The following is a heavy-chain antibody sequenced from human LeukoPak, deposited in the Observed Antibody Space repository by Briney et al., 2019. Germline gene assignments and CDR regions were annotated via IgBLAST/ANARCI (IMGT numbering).Heavy chain of an antibody. V-gene: IGHV4-61*03. Sequence: SETLSLTCSVSGPSVSDGSSYWSWIRQPPGKGLEWIGYLYYSGNTNYSPSLSGRVSTSIDTSKNHFSLNLTSVTAADTAVYYCARGLSTGREDYFDYWGQGTLVSVSS. D-gene: IGHD1-1*01. J-gene: IGHJ4*02. CDR2: LYYSGNT. CDR1: GPSVSDGSSY. CDR3: ARGLSTGREDYFDY.